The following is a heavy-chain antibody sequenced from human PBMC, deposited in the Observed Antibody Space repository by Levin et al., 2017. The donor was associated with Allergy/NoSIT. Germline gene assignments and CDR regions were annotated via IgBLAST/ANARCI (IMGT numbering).Heavy chain of an antibody. CDR3: TTGTSSGWSVGY. Sequence: GWSLRLSCAASGFTFSNAWMTWVRQASGKGLEWVGRIKSDGTTDYAAPVKGRFTISRDDSKNTLYLQMNSLKTEDTAVYYCTTGTSSGWSVGYWGQGTLVIVSS. D-gene: IGHD6-19*01. CDR2: IKSDGTT. J-gene: IGHJ4*02. V-gene: IGHV3-15*01. CDR1: GFTFSNAW.